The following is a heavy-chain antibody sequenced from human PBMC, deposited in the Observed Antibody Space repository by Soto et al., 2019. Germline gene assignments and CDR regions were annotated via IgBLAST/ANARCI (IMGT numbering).Heavy chain of an antibody. Sequence: QVQLVHSGGEVKEPGASVTVSCKASGYTFINYHITWVRQAPGQGLEWMAWINTYNGMTDYAQRFQGRVTMTRDTSTSTAFMELRNLESDDTAVYFCAKSPRGEMATDWGQGTLVIVSS. CDR1: GYTFINYH. J-gene: IGHJ4*02. D-gene: IGHD3-10*01. CDR2: INTYNGMT. CDR3: AKSPRGEMATD. V-gene: IGHV1-18*01.